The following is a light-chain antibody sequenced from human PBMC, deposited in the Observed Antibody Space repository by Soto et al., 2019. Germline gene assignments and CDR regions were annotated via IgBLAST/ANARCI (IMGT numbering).Light chain of an antibody. CDR2: EGS. Sequence: QSVLAQPASVSGSPGQSITISCTGTSSDVGTYNLVSWYQQHPSKAPKLMIYEGSKRPSGVSNRFSGSKSGNTASLTISGLQAEDEADYYCCSYATSGYVFGTGTKVTVL. J-gene: IGLJ1*01. CDR1: SSDVGTYNL. CDR3: CSYATSGYV. V-gene: IGLV2-23*01.